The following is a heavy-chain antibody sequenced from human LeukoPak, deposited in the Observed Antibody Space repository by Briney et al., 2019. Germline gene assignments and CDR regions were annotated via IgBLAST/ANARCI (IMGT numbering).Heavy chain of an antibody. CDR2: IYHSGST. CDR3: ARVEGQRAFDY. Sequence: SETLSLTCTVSNYSISSDYSWGWIRQHPGKGLEWIGSIYHSGSTYYNPSLKSRVIISIDTSKNHFSLKLSSVTAADTALYYGARVEGQRAFDYWGQGTLVTVSS. V-gene: IGHV4-38-2*02. J-gene: IGHJ4*02. CDR1: NYSISSDYS.